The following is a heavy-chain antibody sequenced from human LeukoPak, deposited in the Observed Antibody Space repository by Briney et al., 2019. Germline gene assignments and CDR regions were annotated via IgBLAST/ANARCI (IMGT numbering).Heavy chain of an antibody. CDR2: IKQDGSEK. Sequence: GSLRPSCAASGFTFSSYWMSWVRQAPGKGLEWVANIKQDGSEKYYVDSVKGRFTISRDNAKNSLYLQMNSLRAEDTAVYYCARDHGYGQLDYWGQGTLVTVSS. D-gene: IGHD4-17*01. J-gene: IGHJ4*02. V-gene: IGHV3-7*01. CDR3: ARDHGYGQLDY. CDR1: GFTFSSYW.